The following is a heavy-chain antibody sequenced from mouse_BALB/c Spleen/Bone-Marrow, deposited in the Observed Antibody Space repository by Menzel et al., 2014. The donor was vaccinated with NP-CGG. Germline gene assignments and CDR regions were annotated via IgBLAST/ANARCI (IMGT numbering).Heavy chain of an antibody. D-gene: IGHD2-14*01. CDR2: IDPSNSET. V-gene: IGHV1S127*01. CDR1: GYTFTSYW. Sequence: QVQLQQSGPELVRPGASVKMSCKASGYTFTSYWMHWVKQRPGQGLEWIGMIDPSNSETRLNQKFKDKATLNVDKYSNTAYMQLSSLTSEDSAVYYCARNYRYPRPYAMDYWGQGTSVTVSS. J-gene: IGHJ4*01. CDR3: ARNYRYPRPYAMDY.